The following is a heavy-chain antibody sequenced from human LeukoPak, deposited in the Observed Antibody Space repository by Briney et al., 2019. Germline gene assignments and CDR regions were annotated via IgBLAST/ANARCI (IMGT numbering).Heavy chain of an antibody. J-gene: IGHJ4*02. V-gene: IGHV3-23*01. Sequence: GGSLRLSCAASGFIFSSYAMSWVRQAPGKGLEWVSTISVSGGNTYYADSVKGRFTISRDNSKNTLYLQMNSLRAEDTALYYCAKETSSSFDYWGQGTLVTVSS. CDR3: AKETSSSFDY. CDR1: GFIFSSYA. D-gene: IGHD6-6*01. CDR2: ISVSGGNT.